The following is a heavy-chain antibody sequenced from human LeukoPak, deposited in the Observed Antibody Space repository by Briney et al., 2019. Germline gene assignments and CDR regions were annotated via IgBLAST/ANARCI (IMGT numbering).Heavy chain of an antibody. CDR2: IYSRGTT. CDR3: AREPWFGATKLIDY. D-gene: IGHD3-10*01. V-gene: IGHV3-53*01. J-gene: IGHJ4*02. Sequence: GGSLRLSCAASGFAVSNTYMTWVRQAPGKGLEWISTIYSRGTTYYADSVKGRFTISRDTSTNTIYLQMIRLRTEDTALYYCAREPWFGATKLIDYWGQGTLATVSS. CDR1: GFAVSNTY.